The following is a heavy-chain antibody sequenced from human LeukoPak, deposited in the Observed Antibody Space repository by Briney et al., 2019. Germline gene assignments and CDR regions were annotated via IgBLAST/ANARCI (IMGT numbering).Heavy chain of an antibody. CDR3: ARLPILYRPY. Sequence: GGSLRLSCAASGFTFSDYYMSWIRQASGKGLEWLSYISSSGSLIYYADSVKGRFTISRDNAKNSLYLQMNSLRADDTAVYYCARLPILYRPYWGQGTLVTVSS. D-gene: IGHD3-10*01. V-gene: IGHV3-11*01. J-gene: IGHJ4*02. CDR1: GFTFSDYY. CDR2: ISSSGSLI.